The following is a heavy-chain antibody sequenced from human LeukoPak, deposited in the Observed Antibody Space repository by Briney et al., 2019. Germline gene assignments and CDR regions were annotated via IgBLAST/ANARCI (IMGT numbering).Heavy chain of an antibody. CDR3: ARAGNYYSSGSYHGP. D-gene: IGHD3-10*01. Sequence: GGSLRLSCAASGFTFSSYWMSWVRQAPGKGLEWVANIKQDGSEKYYVDSVKGRFTISRDNAKNSLYLQMNSLRAEDTAVYYCARAGNYYSSGSYHGPWGQGTMVTVSS. V-gene: IGHV3-7*01. CDR2: IKQDGSEK. J-gene: IGHJ3*01. CDR1: GFTFSSYW.